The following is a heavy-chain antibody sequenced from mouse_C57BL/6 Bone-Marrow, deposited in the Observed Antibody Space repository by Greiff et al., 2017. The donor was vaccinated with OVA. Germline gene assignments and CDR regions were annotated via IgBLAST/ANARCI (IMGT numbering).Heavy chain of an antibody. CDR2: IDPSDSYT. CDR3: ARRSGFAY. CDR1: GYTFTSYW. Sequence: VQLQQPGAELVKPGASVKLSCKASGYTFTSYWMQWVKQRPGQGLEWIGEIDPSDSYTNYNQKFKGKATLTVDTSSSTAYMQLSSLTSEDSAVYYCARRSGFAYWGQGTLVTVSA. J-gene: IGHJ3*01. V-gene: IGHV1-50*01.